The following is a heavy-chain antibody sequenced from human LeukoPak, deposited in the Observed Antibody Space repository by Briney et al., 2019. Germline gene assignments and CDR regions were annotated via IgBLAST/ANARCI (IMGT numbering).Heavy chain of an antibody. CDR3: ARGGLRNWYFDL. CDR1: GFTFSSYW. Sequence: GGSLRLSCAASGFTFSSYWMHWVRQAPGKGLVWVSRLNSDGTNTYHADSVKGRVTISRDNAKNTVYLEMNSLRAEDTAVYYCARGGLRNWYFDLWGRGTLVTVSS. CDR2: LNSDGTNT. V-gene: IGHV3-74*01. D-gene: IGHD5-12*01. J-gene: IGHJ2*01.